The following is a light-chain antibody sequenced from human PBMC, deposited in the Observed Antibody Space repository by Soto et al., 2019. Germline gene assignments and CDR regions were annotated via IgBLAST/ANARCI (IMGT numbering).Light chain of an antibody. CDR1: QSVSSY. V-gene: IGKV3-11*01. CDR2: DAS. J-gene: IGKJ1*01. CDR3: QQYSIFRT. Sequence: EIVLTQSPATLSLSHGERATLSCRASQSVSSYSAWYQQKPGQAPRLLIDDASRRATGIQDRFSGSGSGTDFTLTISRLEPEDIAVYYCQQYSIFRTFGQGTKVDIK.